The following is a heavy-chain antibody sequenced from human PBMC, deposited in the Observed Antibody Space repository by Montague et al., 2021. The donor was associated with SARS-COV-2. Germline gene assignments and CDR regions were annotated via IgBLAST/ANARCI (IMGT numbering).Heavy chain of an antibody. CDR2: IYTGGST. J-gene: IGHJ6*02. D-gene: IGHD5-24*01. CDR3: ARDHMTTMFMVYYYGMDV. Sequence: SETPSLTCTVSGDSISSYYWSWIRQPAGKGLEWIGRIYTGGSTKYNPSLKSRVTMSVDTSKNQFSLKLSSVTAADTAVYYCARDHMTTMFMVYYYGMDVWGQGTTVTVSS. CDR1: GDSISSYY. V-gene: IGHV4-4*07.